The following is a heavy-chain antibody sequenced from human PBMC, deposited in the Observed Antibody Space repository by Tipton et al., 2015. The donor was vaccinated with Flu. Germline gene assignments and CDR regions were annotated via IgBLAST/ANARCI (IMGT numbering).Heavy chain of an antibody. D-gene: IGHD4-11*01. CDR1: GGSMSGRGYY. CDR3: ARRDYSNYVSEPKNWFDP. Sequence: TLSLTCSVSGGSMSGRGYYWNWIRQLSGTGLEWIGYIYHSGSTYYNPSLKGRATISLDMSENQFSLEVTSVTAADTAVYYCARRDYSNYVSEPKNWFDPWGRGTLVTVSS. CDR2: IYHSGST. V-gene: IGHV4-31*03. J-gene: IGHJ5*02.